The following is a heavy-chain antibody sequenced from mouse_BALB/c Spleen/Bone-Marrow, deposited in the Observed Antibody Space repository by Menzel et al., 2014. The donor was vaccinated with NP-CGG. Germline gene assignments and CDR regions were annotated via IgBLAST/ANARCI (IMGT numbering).Heavy chain of an antibody. CDR1: GFTFSDYY. CDR3: ARHLYGNYGAMDY. J-gene: IGHJ4*01. Sequence: EVQVVESGGGLVQPGGSLKLSCATSGFTFSDYYMYWVRQTPEKRLEWVAYISNGGGSTYYPDTVEGRFTISRDNAKNTLYLQMSRLKSEDTAMYYCARHLYGNYGAMDYWGQGTSVTVSS. V-gene: IGHV5-12*02. D-gene: IGHD2-1*01. CDR2: ISNGGGST.